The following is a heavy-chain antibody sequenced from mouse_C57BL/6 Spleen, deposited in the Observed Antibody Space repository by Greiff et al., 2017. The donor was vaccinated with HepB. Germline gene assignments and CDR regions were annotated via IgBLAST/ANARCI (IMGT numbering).Heavy chain of an antibody. CDR1: GFTFSSYG. Sequence: EVKVVESGGDLVKPGGSLKLSCAASGFTFSSYGMSWVRQTPDKRLEWVATISSGGSYTYYPDSVKGRFTISRDNAKNTLYLQMSSLKSEDTAMYYCARLTTWFDYWGQGTTLTVSS. V-gene: IGHV5-6*01. CDR2: ISSGGSYT. J-gene: IGHJ2*01. CDR3: ARLTTWFDY. D-gene: IGHD1-1*01.